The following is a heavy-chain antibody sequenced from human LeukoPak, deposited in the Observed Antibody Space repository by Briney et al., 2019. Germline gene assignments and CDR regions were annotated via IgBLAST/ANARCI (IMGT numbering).Heavy chain of an antibody. CDR3: AREVFYSDWQLTTKAGGIYYFDY. CDR1: GFTFDDYG. Sequence: GGSLRLSCAASGFTFDDYGMSWVRQAPGKGLEWVSGINWNGGSTGYADSVKGRFTISRDNAKNSLYLQMNSLRAEDTALYYCAREVFYSDWQLTTKAGGIYYFDYWGQGTLVTASS. V-gene: IGHV3-20*04. CDR2: INWNGGST. D-gene: IGHD6-6*01. J-gene: IGHJ4*02.